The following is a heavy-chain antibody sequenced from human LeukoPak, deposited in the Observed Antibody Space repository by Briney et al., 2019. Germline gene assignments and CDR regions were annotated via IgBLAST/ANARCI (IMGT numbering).Heavy chain of an antibody. D-gene: IGHD4-17*01. Sequence: SETLSLTCTVSGGSTSSSSYYWGWIRQPPGKGLEWIGSIYYSGSTYYNPSLKSRVTISVDTSKNQFSLKLSSVTAADTAVYYCARLLNDYGDLYFDYWGQGTLVTVSS. CDR2: IYYSGST. J-gene: IGHJ4*02. V-gene: IGHV4-39*01. CDR3: ARLLNDYGDLYFDY. CDR1: GGSTSSSSYY.